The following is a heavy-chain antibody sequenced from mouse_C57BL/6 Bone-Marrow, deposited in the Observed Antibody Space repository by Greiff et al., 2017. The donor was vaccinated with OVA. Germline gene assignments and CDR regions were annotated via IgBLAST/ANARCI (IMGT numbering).Heavy chain of an antibody. CDR2: ISSGGSYT. V-gene: IGHV5-6*01. J-gene: IGHJ4*01. D-gene: IGHD1-1*01. Sequence: EVQLVESGGDLVKPGGSLTLSCAASGFTFSSYDMSWVRQTPDTRLEWVATISSGGSYTYYPASVKGRFTISRDNDKNTLNLQMSMLKSEDTAMYYCAKAHTVVARMDYWGQGTAVTVTS. CDR1: GFTFSSYD. CDR3: AKAHTVVARMDY.